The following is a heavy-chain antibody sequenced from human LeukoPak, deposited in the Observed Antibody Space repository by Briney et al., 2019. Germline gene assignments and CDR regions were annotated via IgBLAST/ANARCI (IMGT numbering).Heavy chain of an antibody. D-gene: IGHD5-12*01. J-gene: IGHJ3*02. CDR3: ARTKDIVATISAFDI. CDR1: GFTVSSNY. Sequence: GGSLRLSCAASGFTVSSNYMSWVRQAPGKGLKWVSVIYSGGSTYYADSVKGRFTISRDNSKNTLYLQMNSLRAEDTAVYYCARTKDIVATISAFDIWGQGTMVTVSS. CDR2: IYSGGST. V-gene: IGHV3-66*01.